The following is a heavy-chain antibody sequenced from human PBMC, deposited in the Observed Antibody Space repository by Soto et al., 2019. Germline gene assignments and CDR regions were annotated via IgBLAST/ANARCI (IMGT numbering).Heavy chain of an antibody. Sequence: QVQLVQSGAEVKKPGSSVKVSCKASGGTFSNYAISWVRQAPGQGLEWMGGIIPIFGTANYAQKFQSRVTITADESTSTAYMDLGSLRAEDTAVYYCAVAVGAAPREGTFDIWGQGTIVTFSS. CDR1: GGTFSNYA. CDR2: IIPIFGTA. CDR3: AVAVGAAPREGTFDI. D-gene: IGHD2-15*01. J-gene: IGHJ3*02. V-gene: IGHV1-69*12.